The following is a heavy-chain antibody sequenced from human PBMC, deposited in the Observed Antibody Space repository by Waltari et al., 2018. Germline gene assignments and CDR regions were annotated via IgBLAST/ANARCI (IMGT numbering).Heavy chain of an antibody. V-gene: IGHV4-4*07. D-gene: IGHD3-10*01. Sequence: QVQVQESGPGLVKPPETLSLPCTVADASISNCFWSWIRQPAGKGLEWIGRVYTSGSTNYNPSLKSRVTMSIDTSKNQFSLKLSSVTAADTAVYYCVRDGGAIFDYWGQGTLVTVSS. CDR3: VRDGGAIFDY. J-gene: IGHJ4*02. CDR1: DASISNCF. CDR2: VYTSGST.